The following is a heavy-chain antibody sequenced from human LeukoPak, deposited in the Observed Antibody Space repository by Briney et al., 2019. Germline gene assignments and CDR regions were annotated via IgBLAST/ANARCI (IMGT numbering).Heavy chain of an antibody. CDR3: ARLRKERNGAFDI. CDR2: IYPGDSDT. CDR1: GYSFTSYW. J-gene: IGHJ3*02. V-gene: IGHV5-51*01. Sequence: GESLQISCKGSGYSFTSYWIGWVRQMPGKGLEWMGIIYPGDSDTRYSPSFQGQVTISADKSISTAYLQWSSLKASDTAMYYCARLRKERNGAFDIWGQGTMVTVSS. D-gene: IGHD1-1*01.